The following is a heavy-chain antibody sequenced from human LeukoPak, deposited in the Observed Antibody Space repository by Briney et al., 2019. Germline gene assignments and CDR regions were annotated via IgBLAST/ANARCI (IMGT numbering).Heavy chain of an antibody. CDR3: ARGYYDFWSGFDY. CDR1: GGSINSGSYY. CDR2: IYTSGST. J-gene: IGHJ4*02. V-gene: IGHV4-61*02. Sequence: SETLSLTCTVSGGSINSGSYYWSWIRQPAGKGLEWIGRIYTSGSTNYNPSLKSRVTISVDTSKNQFSLKLSSVTAADTAVYYCARGYYDFWSGFDYWGQGTLVTVSS. D-gene: IGHD3-3*01.